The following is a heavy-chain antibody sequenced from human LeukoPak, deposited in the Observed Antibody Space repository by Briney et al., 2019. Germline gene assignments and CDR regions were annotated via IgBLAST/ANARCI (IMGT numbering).Heavy chain of an antibody. V-gene: IGHV4-4*02. CDR2: IYHSGRT. Sequence: SGTLSLTCAVSGGSISSSNWWSWVRQPPGKGLEWIGEIYHSGRTNYNPSLKSRVTISVDKSKNQFSLKLSSVTAADTAVYYCARAISGGILHFDYWGQGTLVTVSS. CDR3: ARAISGGILHFDY. CDR1: GGSISSSNW. J-gene: IGHJ4*02. D-gene: IGHD1-26*01.